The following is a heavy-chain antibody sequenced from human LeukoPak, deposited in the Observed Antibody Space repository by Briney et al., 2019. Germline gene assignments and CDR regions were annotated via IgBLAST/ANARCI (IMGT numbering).Heavy chain of an antibody. CDR3: ASSDSAVAGSFDY. CDR2: INPNSGGT. J-gene: IGHJ4*02. CDR1: GYTFTSYY. Sequence: ASVKVSCKASGYTFTSYYMHWVRQAPGQGLEWMGRINPNSGGTNYAQKFQGRVTMTRDTFISTAYMELSRLRSDDTAVYYCASSDSAVAGSFDYWGQGTLVTVSS. V-gene: IGHV1-2*06. D-gene: IGHD6-19*01.